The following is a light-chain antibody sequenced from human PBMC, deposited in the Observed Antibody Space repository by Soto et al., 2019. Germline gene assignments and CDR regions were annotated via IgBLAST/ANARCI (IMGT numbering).Light chain of an antibody. CDR2: AAS. V-gene: IGKV3-20*01. J-gene: IGKJ4*01. CDR1: QSIYSNF. CDR3: QQYGNSPLA. Sequence: EIVLTQSPGTLSLSPGERATLSCRASQSIYSNFLAWYQQKPGQAPRLLIYAASNRATGIPDRFSGSGSGADFTLSISRLEPEDFAVYYCQQYGNSPLAFGGGAKVEIK.